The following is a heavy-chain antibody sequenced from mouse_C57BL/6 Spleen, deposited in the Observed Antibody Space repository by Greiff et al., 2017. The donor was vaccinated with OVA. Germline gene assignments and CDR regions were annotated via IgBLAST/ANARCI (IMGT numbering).Heavy chain of an antibody. Sequence: EVKLVESGPELVKPGASVKMSCKASGYTFTDYNMHWVKQSHGKSLEWIGYINPNNGGTSYNQKFKGKATLTVNKSSSTAYMELRSLTSEDSAVYYCAREGSLIYYYGSSDWYFDVWGTGTTVTVSS. CDR2: INPNNGGT. D-gene: IGHD1-1*01. V-gene: IGHV1-22*01. J-gene: IGHJ1*03. CDR3: AREGSLIYYYGSSDWYFDV. CDR1: GYTFTDYN.